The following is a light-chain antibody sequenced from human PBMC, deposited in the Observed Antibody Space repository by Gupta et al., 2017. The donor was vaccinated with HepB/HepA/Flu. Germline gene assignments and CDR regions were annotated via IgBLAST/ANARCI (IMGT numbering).Light chain of an antibody. CDR1: QSVDNY. Sequence: DIQMTQSPSSLSASVGDRVTISCRASQSVDNYLNWYQQKPGKAPNLLIYGVSSLQSGVPSRFSGSGSGTDFTLTISRLQPEDFATYYCQQMNSTPLTFGQGTRVEIK. J-gene: IGKJ1*01. CDR2: GVS. CDR3: QQMNSTPLT. V-gene: IGKV1-39*01.